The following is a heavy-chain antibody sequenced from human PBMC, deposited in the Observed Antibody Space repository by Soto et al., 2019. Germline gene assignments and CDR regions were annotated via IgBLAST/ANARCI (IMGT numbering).Heavy chain of an antibody. Sequence: ASVKVSCKASGGTFSNYAISWVRQAPGQGLEWMGGIIPIFGTPNYAQKFQGRVTITADKSTSTAYMEVRNLRSDDTAVYYCARGWETVGSTTPFAYWGQGTLVTVSS. CDR1: GGTFSNYA. D-gene: IGHD1-26*01. CDR3: ARGWETVGSTTPFAY. CDR2: IIPIFGTP. J-gene: IGHJ4*02. V-gene: IGHV1-69*06.